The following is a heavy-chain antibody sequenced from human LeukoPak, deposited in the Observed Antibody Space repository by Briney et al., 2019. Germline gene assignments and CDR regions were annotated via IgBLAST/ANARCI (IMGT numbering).Heavy chain of an antibody. CDR2: IYYSGST. CDR1: GGSISSSNYY. CDR3: ARDFSDGITIFGVPRGFDP. V-gene: IGHV4-39*07. Sequence: PSETLSLTCTVSGGSISSSNYYWGWIRQPPKKGLEWIGNIYYSGSTYYNPSLESRVTISVDTSKNQFSLKLSSVTAADTAVYYCARDFSDGITIFGVPRGFDPWGQGTLVTVSS. D-gene: IGHD3-3*01. J-gene: IGHJ5*02.